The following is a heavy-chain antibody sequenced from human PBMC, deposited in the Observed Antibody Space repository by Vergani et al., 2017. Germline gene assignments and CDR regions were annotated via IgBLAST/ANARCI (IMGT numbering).Heavy chain of an antibody. CDR2: ISSRGSTI. Sequence: EVQLVESGGGLVQPGGSLRLSCAASGFTFSSYEMNWVRQAPGKGLEWVSYISSRGSTIYYAASVKGRFTISRDNAKNSLYLQMNSLRAEDTAVYYCARTPIRFGLYYYYYGMDVWGQGTTVTVSS. CDR1: GFTFSSYE. CDR3: ARTPIRFGLYYYYYGMDV. V-gene: IGHV3-48*03. J-gene: IGHJ6*02. D-gene: IGHD3-16*01.